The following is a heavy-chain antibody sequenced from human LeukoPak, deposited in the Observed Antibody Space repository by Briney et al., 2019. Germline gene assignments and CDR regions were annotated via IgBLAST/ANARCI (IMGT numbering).Heavy chain of an antibody. CDR1: GFTFSSYA. V-gene: IGHV3-23*01. CDR3: ASWEGTTYYYSSGSYYRLDY. J-gene: IGHJ4*02. D-gene: IGHD3-10*01. CDR2: SSGSGGST. Sequence: PGGSLRLSCAASGFTFSSYAMTWVRQAPGKGLEWVSVSSGSGGSTYYADSVKGRFTISRDNSTNTLDLQMNSLRAEDTAVYYCASWEGTTYYYSSGSYYRLDYWGQGTLVTVSS.